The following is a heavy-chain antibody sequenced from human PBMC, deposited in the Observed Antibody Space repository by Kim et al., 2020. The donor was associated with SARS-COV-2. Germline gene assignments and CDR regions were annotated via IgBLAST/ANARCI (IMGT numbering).Heavy chain of an antibody. Sequence: SVKGRFTISRDNAKNSLYLQMNSLRAEDTAVYYCARDHYYGSGSVVWFDPWGQGTLVTVSS. D-gene: IGHD3-10*01. CDR3: ARDHYYGSGSVVWFDP. V-gene: IGHV3-21*01. J-gene: IGHJ5*02.